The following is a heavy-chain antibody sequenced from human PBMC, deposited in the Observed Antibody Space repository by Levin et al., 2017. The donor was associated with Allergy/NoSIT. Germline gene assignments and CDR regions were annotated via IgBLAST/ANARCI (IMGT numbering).Heavy chain of an antibody. D-gene: IGHD6-6*01. CDR3: ARDPRKDLIEGGDSSSSGYGMDV. CDR2: ISYDGSNK. J-gene: IGHJ6*02. V-gene: IGHV3-30-3*01. Sequence: QSGGSLRLSCAASGFTFSSYAMHWVRQAPGKGLEWVAVISYDGSNKYYADSVKGRFTISRDNSKNTLYLQMNSLRAEDTAVYYCARDPRKDLIEGGDSSSSGYGMDVWGQGTTVTVSS. CDR1: GFTFSSYA.